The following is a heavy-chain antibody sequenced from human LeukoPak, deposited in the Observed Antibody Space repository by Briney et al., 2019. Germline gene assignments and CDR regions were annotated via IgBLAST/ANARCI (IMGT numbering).Heavy chain of an antibody. D-gene: IGHD2-2*01. Sequence: ASVKVSCKASGYTFTAYYMHWVRQAPGQGLEWMGWINPNSGGTNYAQKFQGRVTMTRDTSISTAYMELSRLRSDDTAVYYCASSLVYCSSTSCYFNWGQGTLVTVSS. CDR1: GYTFTAYY. CDR2: INPNSGGT. V-gene: IGHV1-2*02. CDR3: ASSLVYCSSTSCYFN. J-gene: IGHJ4*02.